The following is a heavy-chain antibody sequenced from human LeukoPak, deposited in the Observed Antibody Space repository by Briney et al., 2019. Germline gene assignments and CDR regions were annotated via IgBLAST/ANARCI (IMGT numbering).Heavy chain of an antibody. V-gene: IGHV3-23*01. Sequence: GGSLTLSRAASGFTFSTFALSWFRQAPGEGLEWVSAISVVSRTYYAGSVKGRFAISRDNSENTLFLHMNSLRTEDTAIYFCAKEVPGPGWYTVDYWGQGTLVTVSS. CDR2: ISVVSRT. CDR1: GFTFSTFA. D-gene: IGHD6-19*01. CDR3: AKEVPGPGWYTVDY. J-gene: IGHJ4*02.